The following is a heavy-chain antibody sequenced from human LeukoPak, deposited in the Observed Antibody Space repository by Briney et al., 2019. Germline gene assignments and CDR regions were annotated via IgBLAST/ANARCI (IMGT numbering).Heavy chain of an antibody. Sequence: SETLSLTCTVSGGSISSSSYYWGWIRQPPGKGLEWIGSIYYSGDTYYNPSLKSRRVTISVDTSKNQFSLRLSSVTAAGTAVYYCAGLQWHYYYYMGVWGKGSTVTVSS. D-gene: IGHD6-19*01. J-gene: IGHJ6*03. CDR2: IYYSGDT. CDR1: GGSISSSSYY. V-gene: IGHV4-39*01. CDR3: AGLQWHYYYYMGV.